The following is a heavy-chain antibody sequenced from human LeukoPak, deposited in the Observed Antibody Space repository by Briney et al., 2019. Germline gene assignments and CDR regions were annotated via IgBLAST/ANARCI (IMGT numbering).Heavy chain of an antibody. CDR3: AKDMAEYNSNWNPLDS. CDR2: ISGTGSTI. D-gene: IGHD1-1*01. V-gene: IGHV3-23*01. J-gene: IGHJ4*02. Sequence: GGSLRLSCAASGFTLRDHAMTWVRQAPGKGLEWVSSISGTGSTIYYADPVKGRFTISRDNSRNTLYLQMNSLRAEDTAIYYCAKDMAEYNSNWNPLDSWGQGTLVTVSS. CDR1: GFTLRDHA.